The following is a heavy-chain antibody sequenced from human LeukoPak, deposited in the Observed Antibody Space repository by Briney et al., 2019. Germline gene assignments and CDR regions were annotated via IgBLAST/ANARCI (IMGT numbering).Heavy chain of an antibody. Sequence: GGSLRLSCAASGFTFSSYAMSWVRQAPGKGLEWVSAISGSGGSTYYADSVRGRFTISRDNSKNTLYLQMNSLRAEDTAVYYCAGYCGGGTCNAAGYWGQGTLVTASS. J-gene: IGHJ4*02. CDR2: ISGSGGST. D-gene: IGHD2-15*01. CDR1: GFTFSSYA. V-gene: IGHV3-23*01. CDR3: AGYCGGGTCNAAGY.